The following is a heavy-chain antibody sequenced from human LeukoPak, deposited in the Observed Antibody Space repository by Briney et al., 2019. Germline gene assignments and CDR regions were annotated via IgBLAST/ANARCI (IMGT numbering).Heavy chain of an antibody. CDR3: AREGLRFLEWSPTNYYYYGMDV. CDR2: INHSGST. D-gene: IGHD3-3*01. V-gene: IGHV4-34*01. J-gene: IGHJ6*02. CDR1: GGSFSGYY. Sequence: SETLSLTCAVYGGSFSGYYWSWIRQPPGKGLEWIGEINHSGSTNYNPSLKSRVTISVDTSKSQFSLKLSSVTAADTAVYYCAREGLRFLEWSPTNYYYYGMDVWGQGTTVTVSS.